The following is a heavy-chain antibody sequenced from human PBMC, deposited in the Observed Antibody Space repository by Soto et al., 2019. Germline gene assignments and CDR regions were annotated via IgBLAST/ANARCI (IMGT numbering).Heavy chain of an antibody. CDR2: ISYDGSNK. D-gene: IGHD3-22*01. V-gene: IGHV3-30*14. CDR3: AREGPGTMMGDY. CDR1: RGTFSSYA. Sequence: XGSLRPSCSADRGTFSSYAMQGVRQAPGKGLVCVGVISYDGSNKYYADSVKGRFTISGDNSKNTLYLLMNSLRAEDTAVYYCAREGPGTMMGDYWGQG. J-gene: IGHJ4*02.